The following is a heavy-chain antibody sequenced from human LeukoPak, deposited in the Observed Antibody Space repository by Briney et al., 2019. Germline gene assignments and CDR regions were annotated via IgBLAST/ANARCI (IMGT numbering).Heavy chain of an antibody. V-gene: IGHV4-59*01. CDR2: IYYSGST. J-gene: IGHJ4*02. D-gene: IGHD1-14*01. Sequence: SETLSLTCTVSGGSISSYYWSWIRQPPGKGLEWIGYIYYSGSTNYNPSLKSRVTISVDTSKNQFSLKLSSVTAADTAVYYCARGHGTAYWGQGTLVTVSS. CDR1: GGSISSYY. CDR3: ARGHGTAY.